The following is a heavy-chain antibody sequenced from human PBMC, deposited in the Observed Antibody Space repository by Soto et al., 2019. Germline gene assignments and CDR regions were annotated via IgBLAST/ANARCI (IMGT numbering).Heavy chain of an antibody. V-gene: IGHV3-23*01. CDR1: GFTFSNFA. CDR2: ISGSGDST. Sequence: PGGSLRLSCAASGFTFSNFAMSWVRQAPGKGLEWVSAISGSGDSTYYADSVKGRFTISRDNSKNTMYLQMNSLRAEDTAVYYCAKTIGNYATHPGDHWRKGTLFTVSS. J-gene: IGHJ4*01. CDR3: AKTIGNYATHPGDH. D-gene: IGHD1-7*01.